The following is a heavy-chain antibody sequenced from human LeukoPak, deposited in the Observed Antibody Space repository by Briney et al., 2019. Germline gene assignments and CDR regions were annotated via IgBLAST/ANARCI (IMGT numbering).Heavy chain of an antibody. D-gene: IGHD1-14*01. J-gene: IGHJ3*01. CDR2: ISAGGRT. CDR3: AKGKVNHDGAFDF. V-gene: IGHV3-23*01. CDR1: GFSFSSYA. Sequence: GGSLRLSCVVSGFSFSSYAMAWVRQAPGKGLEWVSSISAGGRTYYADSGKGRFTISRDNSKETVFLQMNSLRAEDTAHYYCAKGKVNHDGAFDFWGQGTTVTVSS.